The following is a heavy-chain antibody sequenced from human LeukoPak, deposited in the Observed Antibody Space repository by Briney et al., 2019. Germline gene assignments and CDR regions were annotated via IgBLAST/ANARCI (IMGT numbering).Heavy chain of an antibody. CDR1: VFTLSDYY. J-gene: IGHJ6*03. D-gene: IGHD3-9*01. CDR3: ARDPVLRYFDWISRGDYYYYYMDV. Sequence: VGSLRLSCAASVFTLSDYYMSWIGQAPRTAREGVSYISSSGSTIYYADPAKARFTSSKDNAKNSLYLQLNSLKAEDTAVYYCARDPVLRYFDWISRGDYYYYYMDVWGKGTTVTVSS. V-gene: IGHV3-11*01. CDR2: ISSSGSTI.